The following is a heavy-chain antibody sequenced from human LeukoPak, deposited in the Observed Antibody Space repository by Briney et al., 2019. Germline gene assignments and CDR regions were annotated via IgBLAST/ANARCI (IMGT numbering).Heavy chain of an antibody. CDR3: AKRAMWDLYWYFDL. Sequence: SGGSLRLSCAASGFTFSNAWMSWVRQAPGKGLEWVGRIKSKTDGGTTDYAAPAKGRFTTSRDDSQNTLYLQMNSLRAEDTAVYYCAKRAMWDLYWYFDLWGRGTLVTVSS. V-gene: IGHV3-15*01. D-gene: IGHD1-26*01. CDR2: IKSKTDGGTT. J-gene: IGHJ2*01. CDR1: GFTFSNAW.